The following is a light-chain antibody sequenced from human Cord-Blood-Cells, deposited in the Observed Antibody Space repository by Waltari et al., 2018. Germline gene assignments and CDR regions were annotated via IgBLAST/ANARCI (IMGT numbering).Light chain of an antibody. CDR1: SSNIGRNT. CDR3: AAWDDSLNGYV. V-gene: IGLV1-44*01. CDR2: RNN. Sequence: QSVLTQPPSASGTPGQRVTISCSGSSSNIGRNTVNWYQQLPGTAPKLLINRNNQRPSGVPDRFSGSKSGTSASLAISGLQAEDEADYYCAAWDDSLNGYVFGTGTKVTVL. J-gene: IGLJ1*01.